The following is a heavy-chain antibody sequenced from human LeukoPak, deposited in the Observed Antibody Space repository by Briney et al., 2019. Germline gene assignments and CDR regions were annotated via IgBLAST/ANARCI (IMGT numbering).Heavy chain of an antibody. CDR1: GFTFSSYM. D-gene: IGHD1-26*01. CDR2: ISSSSSYI. V-gene: IGHV3-21*01. Sequence: GESPRLSCAASGFTFSSYMMTWVRQAPGKGLEWVSSISSSSSYIYYADSVKGRFTISRDNAKNSLYLQMNSLRAEDTAVYYCARDQGPGGAATDYWGQGTLVTVSS. CDR3: ARDQGPGGAATDY. J-gene: IGHJ4*02.